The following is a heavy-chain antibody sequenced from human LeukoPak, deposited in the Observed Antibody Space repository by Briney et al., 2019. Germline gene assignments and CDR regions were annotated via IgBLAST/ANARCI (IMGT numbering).Heavy chain of an antibody. Sequence: SVKVSCKASGGTFSSYAISWVRQAPGQGLEWMGGIIPIFGTANYAQKFQGRVTITADESTSTAYMELSSLRSEDTAVYYCALGRYDRGDLLRYFDWLLLELDYWGQGTLVTVSS. J-gene: IGHJ4*02. D-gene: IGHD3-9*01. CDR2: IIPIFGTA. CDR1: GGTFSSYA. CDR3: ALGRYDRGDLLRYFDWLLLELDY. V-gene: IGHV1-69*13.